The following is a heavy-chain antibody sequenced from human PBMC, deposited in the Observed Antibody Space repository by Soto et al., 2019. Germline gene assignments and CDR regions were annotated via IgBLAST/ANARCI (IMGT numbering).Heavy chain of an antibody. Sequence: GESLKISCKGSGYNFAGFSIAWVRQMPGKGLELMGIIYPSDSHTRYRPSFQGQVTISADKSISSAYLQWSSLRASDTAMYYCARGGVSTRTFDYWGQGPPVTLSS. CDR2: IYPSDSHT. D-gene: IGHD3-3*01. CDR1: GYNFAGFS. J-gene: IGHJ4*02. CDR3: ARGGVSTRTFDY. V-gene: IGHV5-51*01.